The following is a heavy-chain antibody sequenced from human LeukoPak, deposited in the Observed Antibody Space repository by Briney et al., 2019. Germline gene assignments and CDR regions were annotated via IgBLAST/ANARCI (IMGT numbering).Heavy chain of an antibody. V-gene: IGHV3-7*01. CDR3: ARGFQRGDSPV. D-gene: IGHD2-21*02. CDR2: IKKDRSEK. CDR1: GFTFSAYS. Sequence: PGESLRLSCAPSGFTFSAYSLSWVRQAPGEGLEWVAKIKKDRSEKDYVDSVKGRFTISRDNAKGSLYLQLNSLRAEDTAVYYCARGFQRGDSPVWGQGTLVTVSS. J-gene: IGHJ4*02.